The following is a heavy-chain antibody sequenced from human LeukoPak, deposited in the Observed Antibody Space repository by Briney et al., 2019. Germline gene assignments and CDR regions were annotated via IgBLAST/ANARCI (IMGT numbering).Heavy chain of an antibody. D-gene: IGHD4-11*01. J-gene: IGHJ6*02. V-gene: IGHV4-39*01. CDR3: ARQPYSNYGEYGMDV. CDR1: GGSISSGGYY. Sequence: PSETLSLTCTVSGGSISSGGYYWSWIRQHPGKGLEWIGYIYYSGSTYYNPSLKSRVTISVDTSKNQFSLKLSSVTAADTAVYYCARQPYSNYGEYGMDVWGQGTTVTVSS. CDR2: IYYSGST.